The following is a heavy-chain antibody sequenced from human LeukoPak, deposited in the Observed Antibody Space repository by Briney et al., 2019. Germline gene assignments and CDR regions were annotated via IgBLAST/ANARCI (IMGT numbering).Heavy chain of an antibody. V-gene: IGHV1-69*01. CDR3: ARAPGCSGGSCSNWFDP. D-gene: IGHD2-15*01. Sequence: SVKVSCKASGGTFSSYAISWVRQAPGQGLEWMGGIIPIFGTANYAQKFQGRVTITADESTSTAYMELSSLRSEDTAVYYCARAPGCSGGSCSNWFDPWGQGTLVTVSS. J-gene: IGHJ5*02. CDR1: GGTFSSYA. CDR2: IIPIFGTA.